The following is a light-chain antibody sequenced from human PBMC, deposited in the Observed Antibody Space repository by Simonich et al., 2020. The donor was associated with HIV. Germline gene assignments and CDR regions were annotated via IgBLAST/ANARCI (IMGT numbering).Light chain of an antibody. CDR1: QSISTW. J-gene: IGKJ4*01. Sequence: DIQMTQSPSTLSASVGDRVTITCRASQSISTWLAWYHQKPGKAPKLLIYQASSLESGVPSRFSGSGSGTEFTLTVSSLQPDDFATYYCQQSYNTLLTFGGGTKVEIK. CDR3: QQSYNTLLT. V-gene: IGKV1-5*03. CDR2: QAS.